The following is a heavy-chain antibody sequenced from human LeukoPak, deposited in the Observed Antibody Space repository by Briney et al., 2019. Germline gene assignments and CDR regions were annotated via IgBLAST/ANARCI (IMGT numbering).Heavy chain of an antibody. J-gene: IGHJ5*02. CDR2: ISAYNGNT. CDR1: GYTFTSYG. Sequence: ASVKVSCKASGYTFTSYGISWVRQAPGQGLEWMGWISAYNGNTNYAQKLQGRVTMTTDTSTSTAYKELRSLRSDDTAVYYCAREGGYCSSTSCSNWFDPWGQGTLVTVSS. D-gene: IGHD2-2*01. CDR3: AREGGYCSSTSCSNWFDP. V-gene: IGHV1-18*01.